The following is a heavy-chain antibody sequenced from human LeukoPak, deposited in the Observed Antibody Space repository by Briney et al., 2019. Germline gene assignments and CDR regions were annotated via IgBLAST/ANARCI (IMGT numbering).Heavy chain of an antibody. J-gene: IGHJ4*02. CDR3: ARVGTAEGTLEDY. Sequence: GSLRLSCAASGFTFSTYWMSWVRQPPGKGLEWVANIKHDGSEKYYVDSVKGRFTVSRDNAKNSLYLQMNSLRAEDTAVYYCARVGTAEGTLEDYWGQGTLVTVAS. D-gene: IGHD6-13*01. CDR1: GFTFSTYW. CDR2: IKHDGSEK. V-gene: IGHV3-7*01.